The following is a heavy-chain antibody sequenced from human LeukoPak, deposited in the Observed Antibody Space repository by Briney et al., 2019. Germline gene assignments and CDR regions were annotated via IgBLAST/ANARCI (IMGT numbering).Heavy chain of an antibody. CDR1: GFTFSSYA. D-gene: IGHD3-22*01. V-gene: IGHV3-23*01. Sequence: GGSLRLSCAASGFTFSSYAMSWVRQAPGKGLEWVSAISGSGGSTYYADSVKGRFTISRDNSKNTLYLQMNSLRAEDTAVYYCAKEGPLSDSGYYYTVHWGQGTLVTVSS. CDR2: ISGSGGST. CDR3: AKEGPLSDSGYYYTVH. J-gene: IGHJ4*02.